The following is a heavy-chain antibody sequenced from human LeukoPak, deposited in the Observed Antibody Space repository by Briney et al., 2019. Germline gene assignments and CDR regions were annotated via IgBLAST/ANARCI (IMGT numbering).Heavy chain of an antibody. CDR1: GFTFSSYA. CDR2: ISGSGGST. V-gene: IGHV3-23*01. D-gene: IGHD2-21*02. J-gene: IGHJ4*02. CDR3: ARDVVVTGSSFDY. Sequence: GGSLRLSCAASGFTFSSYAMSWVRQAPGKGLEWVSAISGSGGSTYYADSVKGRFTISRDNAKNSLYLQMNSLRAEDTAVYYCARDVVVTGSSFDYWGQGTLVTVSS.